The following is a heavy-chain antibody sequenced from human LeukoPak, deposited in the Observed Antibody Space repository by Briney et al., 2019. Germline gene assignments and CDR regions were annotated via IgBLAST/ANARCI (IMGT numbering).Heavy chain of an antibody. J-gene: IGHJ4*02. V-gene: IGHV1-69*02. CDR1: RGTLTSST. D-gene: IGHD3-10*01. CDR2: IIPILGVA. CDR3: ARGHHYGEGY. Sequence: VSSKAPRGTLTSSTLSSERHAPGQRVGCRGRIIPILGVANYAQSLQGRLTITADKSTNTPYMELSSLRSEDTAVYYCARGHHYGEGYWGQGTLVTVSS.